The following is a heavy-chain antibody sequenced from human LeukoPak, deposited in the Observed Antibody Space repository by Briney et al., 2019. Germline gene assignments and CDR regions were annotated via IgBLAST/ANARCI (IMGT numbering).Heavy chain of an antibody. CDR1: GFSFSIHG. D-gene: IGHD2-2*02. Sequence: PGGSLRLSYAASGFSFSIHGMHWLRQAPGKGLEWVAVIAYDGSNKYYADSVKGRFTISRDNSKNTLYLQMDSLRAEDTAVYYCAKGRSDVSRWLYGASDYWAQGTLVTVSS. J-gene: IGHJ4*02. CDR2: IAYDGSNK. V-gene: IGHV3-30*18. CDR3: AKGRSDVSRWLYGASDY.